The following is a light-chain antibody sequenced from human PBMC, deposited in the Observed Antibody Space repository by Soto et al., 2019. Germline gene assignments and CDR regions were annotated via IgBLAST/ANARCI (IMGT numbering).Light chain of an antibody. CDR1: QTVGTY. V-gene: IGKV3-20*01. CDR2: GAS. CDR3: HQYDSWT. J-gene: IGKJ1*01. Sequence: EIVLTQSPATLSLSPGERATLPCRASQTVGTYLAWYQQKPGQAPRLLVFGASSRATGIPDRFSGSGSGTDFTLTISRLEPEDFAVYYCHQYDSWTFGQGTKVDIK.